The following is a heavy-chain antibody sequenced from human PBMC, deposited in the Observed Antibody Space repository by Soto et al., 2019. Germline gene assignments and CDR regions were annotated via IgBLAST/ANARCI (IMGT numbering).Heavy chain of an antibody. Sequence: QVQLVQSGAEVKKPGASVKVSCKAYGYTFTSYGISWVRQAPGQVLEWMGWISAYNGNTNYAQKLKGRVTMTTDTSTSTAYMELRSLRSDDTAVYYCAREGSYGDYPQEPYFDYWGQGTLVPVST. D-gene: IGHD4-17*01. CDR1: GYTFTSYG. CDR3: AREGSYGDYPQEPYFDY. J-gene: IGHJ4*02. CDR2: ISAYNGNT. V-gene: IGHV1-18*01.